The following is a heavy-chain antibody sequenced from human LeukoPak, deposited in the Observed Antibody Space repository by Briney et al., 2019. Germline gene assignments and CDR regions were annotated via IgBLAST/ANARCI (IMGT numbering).Heavy chain of an antibody. CDR2: IYTSGSS. CDR1: GGSISSGTFY. V-gene: IGHV4-61*02. Sequence: PSQTLSLTCTVSGGSISSGTFYWNWIRQPAGKGLEWIGRIYTSGSSNYNPSLKSRVTISIDTSKNLFSLKLNSVTAADTAVYYCVRVDNIVGATTFDNWGQGTLVTVSS. D-gene: IGHD1-26*01. J-gene: IGHJ4*02. CDR3: VRVDNIVGATTFDN.